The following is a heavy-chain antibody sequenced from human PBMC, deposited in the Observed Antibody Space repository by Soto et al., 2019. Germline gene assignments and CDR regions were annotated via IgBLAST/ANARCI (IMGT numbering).Heavy chain of an antibody. Sequence: GGSLRLSCADSAFTFSTSWMSWVRQAPGKGPEWVANIKEDGSERNYADSVKGRFTISRDNTKNSLYLQMNSLRVEDTAVYYCARGYGGPIWGQGTMVTVSS. D-gene: IGHD4-17*01. J-gene: IGHJ3*02. CDR3: ARGYGGPI. V-gene: IGHV3-7*01. CDR1: AFTFSTSW. CDR2: IKEDGSER.